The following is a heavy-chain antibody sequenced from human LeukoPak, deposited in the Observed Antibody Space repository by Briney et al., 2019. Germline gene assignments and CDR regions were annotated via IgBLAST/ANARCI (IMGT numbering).Heavy chain of an antibody. V-gene: IGHV2-70*04. CDR1: GFSLSTSGMR. CDR3: ARDAFHCSSTSCYSTIDY. J-gene: IGHJ4*02. CDR2: IDWDDDK. D-gene: IGHD2-2*01. Sequence: SGPALVKPTQTLTLTCTFSGFSLSTSGMRVSWIRQPPGKALEWLARIDWDDDKFYSTSLKTRLTIPKDPSKNQVVLTMTNMDPVDTATYYCARDAFHCSSTSCYSTIDYWGQGTLVTVSS.